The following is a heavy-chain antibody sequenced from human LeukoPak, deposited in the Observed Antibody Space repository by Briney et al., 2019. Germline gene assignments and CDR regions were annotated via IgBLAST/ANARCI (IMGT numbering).Heavy chain of an antibody. V-gene: IGHV4-34*01. CDR3: ARVRYGSNIYYYYYMDV. CDR1: GGSFSGYY. CDR2: INHSGST. J-gene: IGHJ6*03. Sequence: SETLSLTCAVYGGSFSGYYWSWIRQPPGKGLEWIGEINHSGSTNYNPSLKSRVTISVDTSKNQFSLKLSSVTAADTAVYYCARVRYGSNIYYYYYMDVWGKGTTVTVSS. D-gene: IGHD3-10*01.